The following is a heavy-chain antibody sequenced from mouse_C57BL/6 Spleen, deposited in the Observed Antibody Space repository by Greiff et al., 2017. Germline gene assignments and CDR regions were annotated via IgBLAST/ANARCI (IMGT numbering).Heavy chain of an antibody. V-gene: IGHV1-82*01. D-gene: IGHD1-1*02. J-gene: IGHJ1*03. CDR2: IYPGGGDT. CDR1: GYAFSSSW. CDR3: AGPYYGEDGV. Sequence: QVQLQQSGPELVKPGASVKISCKASGYAFSSSWMNWVKQRPGKGLEWIGRIYPGGGDTNYNGKFKGKATLTADKSSSTAYMHLSSLTSEDSAVFGCAGPYYGEDGVWGTGTTVTVSA.